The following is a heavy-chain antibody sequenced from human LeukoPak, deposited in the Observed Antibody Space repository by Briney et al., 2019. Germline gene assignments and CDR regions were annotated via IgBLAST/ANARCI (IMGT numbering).Heavy chain of an antibody. CDR3: ARDEKTVTGYFDL. V-gene: IGHV3-48*04. Sequence: GGSLRLSCVGSGFTFSNYAMNWVRQAPGKGLEWVSYISSSSSTIYYADSVKGRFTISRDNAKNSLYLQMNSLRAEDTAVYYCARDEKTVTGYFDLWGRGTLVTVSS. D-gene: IGHD4-17*01. J-gene: IGHJ2*01. CDR2: ISSSSSTI. CDR1: GFTFSNYA.